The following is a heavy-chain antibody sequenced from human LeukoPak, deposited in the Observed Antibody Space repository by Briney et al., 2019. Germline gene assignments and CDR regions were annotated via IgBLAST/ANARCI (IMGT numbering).Heavy chain of an antibody. D-gene: IGHD3-22*01. CDR3: ARGAYYDSSGY. Sequence: PSETLSLTCAVSGGSISSSNWWSWVRQPPGKGLEWIGEIYHSGSTNYNPSLKSRVTISVDTSKNQFSLKLSSVTAADTAVYYCARGAYYDSSGYWGQGTLVTVSS. J-gene: IGHJ4*02. V-gene: IGHV4-4*02. CDR1: GGSISSSNW. CDR2: IYHSGST.